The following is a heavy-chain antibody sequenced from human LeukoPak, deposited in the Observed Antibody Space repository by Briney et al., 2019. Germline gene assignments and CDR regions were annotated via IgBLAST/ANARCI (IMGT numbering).Heavy chain of an antibody. Sequence: GGSLRLSCAASGFTFSDYYMSWIRQAPGKGLEWVSYISSSGSTIYYADSVKGRFTISRDNAKNSLYQQMSSLRAEDTAVYYCAKDRDPFFASGYSSSWSHAFDIWGQGTMVTVSS. CDR2: ISSSGSTI. CDR1: GFTFSDYY. V-gene: IGHV3-11*04. CDR3: AKDRDPFFASGYSSSWSHAFDI. J-gene: IGHJ3*02. D-gene: IGHD6-13*01.